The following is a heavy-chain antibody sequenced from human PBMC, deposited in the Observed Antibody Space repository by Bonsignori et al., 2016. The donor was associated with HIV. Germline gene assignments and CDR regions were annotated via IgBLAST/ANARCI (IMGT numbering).Heavy chain of an antibody. D-gene: IGHD3-22*01. CDR2: LYHSGTT. CDR1: GYSITSDYY. V-gene: IGHV4-38-2*01. J-gene: IGHJ1*01. Sequence: GSLRLSCAVYGYSITSDYYWGWIRQSPVTGLEWIGSLYHSGTTYNNPSLRSRVTISIDMSKNQFSLKLRSVTAADTAVYYCVRQTRRRSDSSGYYYPEYFQQWGQGTLVTVSS. CDR3: VRQTRRRSDSSGYYYPEYFQQ.